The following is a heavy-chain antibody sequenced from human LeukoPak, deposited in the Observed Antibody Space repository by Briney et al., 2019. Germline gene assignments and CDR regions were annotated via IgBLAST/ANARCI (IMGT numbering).Heavy chain of an antibody. CDR2: INWNGGST. CDR3: ARVVGYCSSTSCYWDY. V-gene: IGHV3-20*04. Sequence: GGSLRLSXAASGFTFDDYGMSWVRQAPGKGLEWVSGINWNGGSTGYADSVKGRFTISRDNAKNSLYLQMNSLRAEDTALYYCARVVGYCSSTSCYWDYWGQGTLVTVSS. CDR1: GFTFDDYG. D-gene: IGHD2-2*01. J-gene: IGHJ4*02.